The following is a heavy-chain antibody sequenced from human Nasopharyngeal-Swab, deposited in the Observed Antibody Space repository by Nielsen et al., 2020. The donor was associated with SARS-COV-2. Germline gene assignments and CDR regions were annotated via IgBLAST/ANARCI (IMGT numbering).Heavy chain of an antibody. V-gene: IGHV3-11*04. Sequence: GESLKISCAASGFTFSDYYMRWIRQAPGKGLEWVSYISSSGSTIYYADSVKGRFTISRDNAKNSLYLQMNSLRAEDMAVYYCARAKSIVGATQYYFDYWGQGTLVTVSS. D-gene: IGHD1-26*01. CDR2: ISSSGSTI. CDR3: ARAKSIVGATQYYFDY. CDR1: GFTFSDYY. J-gene: IGHJ4*02.